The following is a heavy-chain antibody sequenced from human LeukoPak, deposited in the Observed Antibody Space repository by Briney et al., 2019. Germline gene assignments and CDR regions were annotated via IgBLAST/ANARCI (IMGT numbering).Heavy chain of an antibody. J-gene: IGHJ3*02. Sequence: GGSLRLSCAASGFIFSSYEMNWGRQAPGKGLEWVSYISSSGSTIYYADSVKGRFTISRDNAKNSLYLQMNSLRAEDTAVYYCARRTSGAFAIWGQGTKVTVSS. CDR3: ARRTSGAFAI. CDR1: GFIFSSYE. CDR2: ISSSGSTI. V-gene: IGHV3-48*03.